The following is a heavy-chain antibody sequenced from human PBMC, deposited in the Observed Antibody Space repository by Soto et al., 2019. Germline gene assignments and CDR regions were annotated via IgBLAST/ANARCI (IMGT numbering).Heavy chain of an antibody. D-gene: IGHD2-2*01. CDR3: AIFRAYFSSTSCYFPDAFDI. CDR1: GFTFSDYY. J-gene: IGHJ3*02. Sequence: GGSLRLSCAASGFTFSDYYMSWIRQAPGTGLERVSYISSSSSYTNYADSVKGLFTISRDNAKNSLYLQMNSLRAEATAVYYCAIFRAYFSSTSCYFPDAFDIWGQGTMVTVSS. V-gene: IGHV3-11*06. CDR2: ISSSSSYT.